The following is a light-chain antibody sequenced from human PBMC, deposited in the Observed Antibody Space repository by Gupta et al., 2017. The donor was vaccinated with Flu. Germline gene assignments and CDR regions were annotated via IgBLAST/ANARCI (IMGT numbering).Light chain of an antibody. CDR2: DAS. J-gene: IGKJ2*01. V-gene: IGKV1-33*01. CDR1: QDISNY. CDR3: HLYDNLPYT. Sequence: DIQMTQSPSSLSVSVGDRVTITCQASQDISNYLNWYQQKPGKAPKLLIYDASNLETGAPSRFSGCGSGTDFTFTIRSLQLKYIATNICHLYDNLPYTFGQGTKLEIK.